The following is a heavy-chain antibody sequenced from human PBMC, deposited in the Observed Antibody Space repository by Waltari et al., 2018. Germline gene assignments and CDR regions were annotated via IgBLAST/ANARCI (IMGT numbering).Heavy chain of an antibody. CDR2: SNWNGGST. CDR1: GFTFDDYG. CDR3: ARVSSSWYYFDY. V-gene: IGHV3-20*04. Sequence: EVQLVESGGGVVRPGGSLRLSCAASGFTFDDYGMSWVRQAPGKGLDWVSGSNWNGGSTGYADSVKGRITIARENAKNTLYLPMNSLRAEDTALYYCARVSSSWYYFDYWGQGTLVTVSS. J-gene: IGHJ4*02. D-gene: IGHD6-13*01.